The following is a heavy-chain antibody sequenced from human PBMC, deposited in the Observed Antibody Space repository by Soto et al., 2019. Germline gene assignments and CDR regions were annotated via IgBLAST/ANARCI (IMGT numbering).Heavy chain of an antibody. J-gene: IGHJ5*02. CDR2: IIPIFGTA. CDR3: AREGSSSWYWFDP. D-gene: IGHD6-13*01. V-gene: IGHV1-69*13. CDR1: GGTFSSYA. Sequence: SVKVSCKASGGTFSSYAISWVRQAPGQGLEWMGGIIPIFGTANYAQKFQGRVTITADESTSTAYMELSSLRSEDAAVYYCAREGSSSWYWFDPWGQGTLVTVSS.